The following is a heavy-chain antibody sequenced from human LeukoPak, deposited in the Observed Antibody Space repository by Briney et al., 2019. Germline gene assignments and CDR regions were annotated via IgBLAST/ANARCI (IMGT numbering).Heavy chain of an antibody. CDR1: GYTFVGYY. Sequence: ASVKVSRKASGYTFVGYYLHWVRQAPGQGLEWMAWIDPYTGNTHYAQKFQGRITVTRDTSLSTTHMELSWLTSDDTALYFCAREYSASEHWGQGTLVTVSS. D-gene: IGHD5-12*01. V-gene: IGHV1-2*02. CDR2: IDPYTGNT. J-gene: IGHJ1*01. CDR3: AREYSASEH.